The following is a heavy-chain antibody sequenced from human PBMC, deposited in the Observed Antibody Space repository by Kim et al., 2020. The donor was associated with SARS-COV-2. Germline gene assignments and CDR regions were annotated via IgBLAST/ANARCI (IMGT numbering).Heavy chain of an antibody. CDR2: ISYDGSNK. Sequence: GGSLRLSCAASGFTFSSYGMHWVRQAPGKGLEWVAVISYDGSNKYYADSVKGRFTISRDNSKNTLYLQMNNLRAEDTAVYYCAKTLWYFDLWGRGTLVIVSS. J-gene: IGHJ2*01. CDR1: GFTFSSYG. CDR3: AKTLWYFDL. V-gene: IGHV3-30*18.